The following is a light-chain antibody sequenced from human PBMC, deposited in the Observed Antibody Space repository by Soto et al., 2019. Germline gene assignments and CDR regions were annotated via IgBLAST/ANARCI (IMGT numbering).Light chain of an antibody. CDR2: KAP. V-gene: IGKV1-5*03. J-gene: IGKJ1*01. CDR1: QSVSSW. Sequence: DVKMYQSPSTLSASVGDRVTITCRASQSVSSWLARYQQKPGKAPKLLIYKAPSLESGVPSRFSGSGFGTEFTLTISSLQPDDFATYYCQHYNSYSEAFGQGSKVDVK. CDR3: QHYNSYSEA.